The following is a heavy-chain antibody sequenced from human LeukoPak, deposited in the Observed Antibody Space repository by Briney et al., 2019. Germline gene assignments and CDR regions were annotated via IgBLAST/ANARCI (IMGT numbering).Heavy chain of an antibody. V-gene: IGHV1-8*01. D-gene: IGHD3-16*02. CDR1: GYTFTSYD. J-gene: IGHJ4*02. CDR3: ARGKLDYDYVWGSYRYVLGDY. Sequence: ASVKVSCKASGYTFTSYDINWVRQATGQGLEWMGWMNPNSGNTGYAQKFQGRVTMTRNTSISTAYMGLSSLRSEDTAVYYCARGKLDYDYVWGSYRYVLGDYWGQGTLVTVSS. CDR2: MNPNSGNT.